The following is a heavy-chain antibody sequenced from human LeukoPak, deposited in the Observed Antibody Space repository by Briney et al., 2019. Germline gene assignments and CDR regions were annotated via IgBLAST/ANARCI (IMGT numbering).Heavy chain of an antibody. CDR2: INPSGGST. V-gene: IGHV1-46*01. CDR1: GYTFTSYY. CDR3: ARVYAFTIFGVVPPHHYGMDV. J-gene: IGHJ6*02. Sequence: APVKVSCKASGYTFTSYYMHWVRQAPGQGLEWMGIINPSGGSTSYAQKFQGRVTMTRDTSTSTVYMELSSLRSEDTAVYYCARVYAFTIFGVVPPHHYGMDVWGQGTTVTVSS. D-gene: IGHD3-3*01.